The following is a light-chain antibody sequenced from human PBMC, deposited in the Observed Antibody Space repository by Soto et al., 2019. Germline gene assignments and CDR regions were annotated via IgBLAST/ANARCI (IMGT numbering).Light chain of an antibody. Sequence: EIVMTQSPATLSVSPGERATLSCGASQSVSSNLAWYQQKPGQAPRLLIYGASTRATGIPAGFSGSGSGTEFTHTISSLQSQDLAVHYCQLYNNWPYTFGQGTKLEI. CDR1: QSVSSN. V-gene: IGKV3-15*01. CDR2: GAS. CDR3: QLYNNWPYT. J-gene: IGKJ2*01.